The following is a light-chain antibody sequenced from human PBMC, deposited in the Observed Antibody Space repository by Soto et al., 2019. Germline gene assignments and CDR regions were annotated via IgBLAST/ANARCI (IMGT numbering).Light chain of an antibody. CDR3: QQYGSSPPVT. Sequence: EIVLTQSPGTLSLSLGQRATLSCGASQSVRNSYLAWYQQKPGQAPRLLIYGAYTRATGIPVRFSGSGSGTDFTLTIRRLEPEDFAVYYCQQYGSSPPVTFGQGTKGDIK. CDR2: GAY. CDR1: QSVRNSY. J-gene: IGKJ1*01. V-gene: IGKV3-20*01.